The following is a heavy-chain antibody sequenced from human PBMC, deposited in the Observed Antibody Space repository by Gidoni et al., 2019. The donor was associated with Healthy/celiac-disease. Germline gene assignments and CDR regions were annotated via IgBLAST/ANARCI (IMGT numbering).Heavy chain of an antibody. D-gene: IGHD1-1*01. CDR2: INHSGST. CDR3: TTRRRNWWFDP. V-gene: IGHV4-34*01. CDR1: GGSFSGYY. J-gene: IGHJ5*02. Sequence: QVQLQQWGAGLLKPSEPLSLPCAVFGGSFSGYYWSWIRQPPGKGLEGIGEINHSGSTNYNPSLKSRVTISVDTSKNQFSLKLSSVTAADTAVYYCTTRRRNWWFDPWGQGTLVTVSS.